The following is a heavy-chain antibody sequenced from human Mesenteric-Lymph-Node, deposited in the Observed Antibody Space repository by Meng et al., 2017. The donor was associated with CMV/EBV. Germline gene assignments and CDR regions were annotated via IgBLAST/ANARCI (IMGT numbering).Heavy chain of an antibody. D-gene: IGHD3-3*01. Sequence: GESLKISCEASGFTFSKFGMHWVRQAPGKGLEWVAFIRHDGSNKYYADSVKGRFSISRDNAKNSLYLQMNSLRAEDTAVYYCARDGYDFWSGYLGMDVWGQGTTVTVSS. J-gene: IGHJ6*02. CDR2: IRHDGSNK. V-gene: IGHV3-30*02. CDR3: ARDGYDFWSGYLGMDV. CDR1: GFTFSKFG.